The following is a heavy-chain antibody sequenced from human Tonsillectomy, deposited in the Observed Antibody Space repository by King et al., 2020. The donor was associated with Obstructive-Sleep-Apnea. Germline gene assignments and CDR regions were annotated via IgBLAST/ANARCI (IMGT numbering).Heavy chain of an antibody. CDR1: GGSISSYY. Sequence: VQLQESGPGLVKPSETLSLTCTVSGGSISSYYWSWIRQPPGKGLEWIGYIYYSGSTNYNPSLKSRVTISVDTSKNQFSLKLSSVTAADTAVYYCARDRATGYSSGWYGLDYWGQGTLVTVSS. V-gene: IGHV4-59*01. CDR3: ARDRATGYSSGWYGLDY. CDR2: IYYSGST. J-gene: IGHJ4*02. D-gene: IGHD6-19*01.